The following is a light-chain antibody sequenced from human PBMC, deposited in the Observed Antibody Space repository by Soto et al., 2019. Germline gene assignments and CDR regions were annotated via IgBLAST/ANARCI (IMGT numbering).Light chain of an antibody. CDR3: QQLYSSPLS. CDR1: QGISTY. Sequence: DIQLTQSPSFLSASVGDRVTITCRASQGISTYLAWYQQSPGKAPTLLIYAASTLQSGVPSRFSGSGFGTGFTLTISSLQPEDFATYFCQQLYSSPLSFGGGTKVDIK. V-gene: IGKV1-9*01. J-gene: IGKJ4*01. CDR2: AAS.